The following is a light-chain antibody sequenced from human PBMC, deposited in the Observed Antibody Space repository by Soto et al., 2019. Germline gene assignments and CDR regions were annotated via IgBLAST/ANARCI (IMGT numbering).Light chain of an antibody. CDR1: GSNIGVNY. CDR2: RNN. CDR3: AAWDDSLRGVV. V-gene: IGLV1-47*01. J-gene: IGLJ2*01. Sequence: QSVLTQPPSASGTPGQRVTISCSGGGSNIGVNYVYWYQQLPGTAPKLLIYRNNQRHSGVPDRFSGCKSGTSASLAISGLRSEDEADYYCAAWDDSLRGVVFGGGTKLTV.